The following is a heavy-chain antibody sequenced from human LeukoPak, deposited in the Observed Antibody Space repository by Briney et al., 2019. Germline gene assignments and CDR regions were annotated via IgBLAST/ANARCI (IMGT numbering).Heavy chain of an antibody. CDR1: GGSFSGYY. D-gene: IGHD5-12*01. Sequence: PSETLSLTCAVYGGSFSGYYWSWIRQPPGKGLEWIGEINHSGSTNYNPSLKSRVTISVDTSKNQFSLKLSSVTAADTAVYYCARGRGYNPIDYWGQGTLVTVSS. V-gene: IGHV4-34*01. CDR3: ARGRGYNPIDY. CDR2: INHSGST. J-gene: IGHJ4*02.